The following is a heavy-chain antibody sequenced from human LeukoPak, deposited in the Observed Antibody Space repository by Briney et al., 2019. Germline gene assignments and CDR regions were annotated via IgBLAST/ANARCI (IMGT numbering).Heavy chain of an antibody. CDR2: IHKDGLHT. CDR1: GFTFNEFW. V-gene: IGHV3-74*01. J-gene: IGHJ4*02. CDR3: ARESEAAGTYYLDH. Sequence: GGSLRLSCAASGFTFNEFWMHWVRQAPGKGLMWVSRIHKDGLHTWYADSMKGRFTISRDNAENTVYLQLNSLRVEDTAVYYCARESEAAGTYYLDHWGQGNLVPVSS. D-gene: IGHD6-25*01.